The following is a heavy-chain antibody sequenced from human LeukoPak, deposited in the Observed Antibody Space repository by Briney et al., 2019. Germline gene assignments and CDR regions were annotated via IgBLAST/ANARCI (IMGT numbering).Heavy chain of an antibody. CDR1: GYSFTSYW. V-gene: IGHV5-51*01. D-gene: IGHD1/OR15-1a*01. CDR2: IFPGDSAT. CDR3: ATAESQTRFDY. Sequence: GESLKISCKGSGYSFTSYWIGWMRQMPGKGLEWMGIIFPGDSATYHSPSFQGDAIPSAAKSINTAYMQWSSLTPSDTAVYYCATAESQTRFDYWGQGTLVTVSS. J-gene: IGHJ4*02.